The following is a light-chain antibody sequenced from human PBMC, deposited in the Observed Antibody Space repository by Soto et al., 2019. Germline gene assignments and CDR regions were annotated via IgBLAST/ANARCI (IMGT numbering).Light chain of an antibody. CDR1: SSNIGRNY. V-gene: IGLV1-51*01. CDR2: DNN. CDR3: ATWDSSLSGAV. J-gene: IGLJ7*01. Sequence: QSVLTQPPSVSGAPGQRVTISCSGSSSNIGRNYVSWYRQLPGTAPKLLIYDNNKRPSGIPDRFSGSKSGTSATLGITGLQTGDEAEYFCATWDSSLSGAVFGGGTQLTVL.